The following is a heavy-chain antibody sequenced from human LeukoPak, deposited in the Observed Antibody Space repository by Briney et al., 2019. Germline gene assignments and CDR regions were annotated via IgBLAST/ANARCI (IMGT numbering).Heavy chain of an antibody. J-gene: IGHJ6*03. Sequence: SETLSLTCTVSGYSISGGYSWGWFGQPPGKGLEGFGIIYYSGITYHNPSLKSRVTISVDTSNNQFSLKMSSVTAADTAVYFCARHQEGMVRGVLYYMDVWGKGTTVIISS. CDR2: IYYSGIT. CDR3: ARHQEGMVRGVLYYMDV. V-gene: IGHV4-38-2*02. CDR1: GYSISGGYS. D-gene: IGHD3-10*01.